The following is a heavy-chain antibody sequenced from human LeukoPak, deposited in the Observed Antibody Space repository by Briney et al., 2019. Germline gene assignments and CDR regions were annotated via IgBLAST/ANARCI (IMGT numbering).Heavy chain of an antibody. J-gene: IGHJ4*02. Sequence: PRGSLRLSCAASGFTFSSYWMSWVRQAPGKGLEWVANIKQDGSEEYYVDSVKGRFTISRDNAKNSLYLQMDSLRAEDTAVYYCARDMNVVVPAANFDYWGQGTLVTVSS. CDR2: IKQDGSEE. CDR3: ARDMNVVVPAANFDY. CDR1: GFTFSSYW. D-gene: IGHD2-2*01. V-gene: IGHV3-7*01.